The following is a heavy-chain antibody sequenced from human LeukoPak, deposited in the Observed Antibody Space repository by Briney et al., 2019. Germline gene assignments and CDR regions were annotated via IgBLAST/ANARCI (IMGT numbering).Heavy chain of an antibody. V-gene: IGHV3-23*01. Sequence: GGSLRLSCAASGFTFSSNAMSWVRQAPGKGLEWASTITGSGGYTYYADSVRGRFTISGDISKNTLYLQMNSLRAGDTAVYFCAKPRVLPAADLFSWFDPWGQGALATVSS. CDR1: GFTFSSNA. CDR3: AKPRVLPAADLFSWFDP. D-gene: IGHD2-2*01. J-gene: IGHJ5*02. CDR2: ITGSGGYT.